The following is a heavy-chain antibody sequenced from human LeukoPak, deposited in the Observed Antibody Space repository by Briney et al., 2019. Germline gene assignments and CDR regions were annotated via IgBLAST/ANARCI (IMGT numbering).Heavy chain of an antibody. Sequence: PGRSLRLSCAASGFAFSDSGMHWVRQAPGKGLEWVSVISYDGRDKYYADSVKGRFTISRDNSKNTLYLQMNSLRAEDTALYYCAKTRARIAVADSFDYWGQGTLVTVSS. D-gene: IGHD6-19*01. CDR1: GFAFSDSG. CDR3: AKTRARIAVADSFDY. V-gene: IGHV3-30*18. J-gene: IGHJ4*02. CDR2: ISYDGRDK.